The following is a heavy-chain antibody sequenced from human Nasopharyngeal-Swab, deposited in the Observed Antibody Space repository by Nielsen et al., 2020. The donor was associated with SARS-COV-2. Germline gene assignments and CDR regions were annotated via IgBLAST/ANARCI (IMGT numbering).Heavy chain of an antibody. Sequence: SETLSLTCTVSGGSVSSGSYYWIWIRQPPGKGLEWIGYIYYSGSTNYNPSLKSRVTISVDTSKNQFSLKLSSVTAADTAVYYCARETYYYGSGSYRAFDYWGQGTLVTVSS. J-gene: IGHJ4*02. CDR1: GGSVSSGSYY. CDR3: ARETYYYGSGSYRAFDY. CDR2: IYYSGST. V-gene: IGHV4-61*01. D-gene: IGHD3-10*01.